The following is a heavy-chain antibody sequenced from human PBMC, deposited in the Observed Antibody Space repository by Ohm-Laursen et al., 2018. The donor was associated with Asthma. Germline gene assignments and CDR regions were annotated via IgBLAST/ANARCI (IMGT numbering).Heavy chain of an antibody. Sequence: SLRLSCAASGFTFSSYGMHWVRQAPGKGLEWVAVISYDGSNKYYADSVKGRFTISRDNSKNTLYLQMNSLRAEDTAVYYCAKEPSSDYDFWSGTSNWFDPWGQGTLVTVSS. CDR1: GFTFSSYG. V-gene: IGHV3-30*18. D-gene: IGHD3-3*01. CDR3: AKEPSSDYDFWSGTSNWFDP. J-gene: IGHJ5*02. CDR2: ISYDGSNK.